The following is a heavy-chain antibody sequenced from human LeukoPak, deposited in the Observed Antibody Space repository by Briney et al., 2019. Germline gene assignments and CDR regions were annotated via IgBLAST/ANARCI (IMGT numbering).Heavy chain of an antibody. CDR3: ARGYEGNYYYYYGMDV. J-gene: IGHJ6*04. Sequence: SETLSLTCAVSGGSISSGGYSWSWIRQPPGKGLEWIGYIYHSGSTYYNPSLKSRVTISVDRSKNQFSLKLSSVTAADTAVHYCARGYEGNYYYYYGMDVWGKGTTVTVSS. D-gene: IGHD1-1*01. CDR2: IYHSGST. CDR1: GGSISSGGYS. V-gene: IGHV4-30-2*01.